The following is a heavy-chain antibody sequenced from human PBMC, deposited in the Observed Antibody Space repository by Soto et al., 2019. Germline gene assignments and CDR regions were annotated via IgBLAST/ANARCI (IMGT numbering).Heavy chain of an antibody. J-gene: IGHJ6*02. Sequence: GGSLRLSCAASGFTVSSNYMSWVRQAPGKGLEWVSVIYSGGSTCYADSVKGRFTISRDNSKNTLYLQMNSLRAEDTAVYYCARAERYYYGMDVWGQGTTVTVSS. D-gene: IGHD1-1*01. CDR3: ARAERYYYGMDV. V-gene: IGHV3-53*01. CDR2: IYSGGST. CDR1: GFTVSSNY.